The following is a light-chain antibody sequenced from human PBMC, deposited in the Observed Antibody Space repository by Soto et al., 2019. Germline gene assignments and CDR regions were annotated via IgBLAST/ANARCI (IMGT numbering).Light chain of an antibody. J-gene: IGLJ2*01. CDR1: SSDVGGYNY. CDR3: SSYTSSSTLGV. Sequence: QSVLTQPASVSGSPGQSITISCTGTSSDVGGYNYVSWNQQHPGKAPKLMIYDVSNRPSGVSNRFSGSKSGNTASLTISGLQAEDEADYYCSSYTSSSTLGVFGGGTKVTVL. CDR2: DVS. V-gene: IGLV2-14*01.